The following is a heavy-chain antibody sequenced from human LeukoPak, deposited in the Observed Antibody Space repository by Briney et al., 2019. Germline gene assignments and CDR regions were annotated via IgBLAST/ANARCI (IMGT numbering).Heavy chain of an antibody. V-gene: IGHV3-23*01. D-gene: IGHD3-9*01. CDR3: ASRLGRDY. CDR2: IGGSGGST. J-gene: IGHJ4*02. Sequence: GGSLRLSCAASGFTFSTYAMYWVRQAPVKGLEWVSVIGGSGGSTYYADSVKGRFTISRDTSKNTLYLQMNSLRAEDTAVYYCASRLGRDYWGQGTLVTVSS. CDR1: GFTFSTYA.